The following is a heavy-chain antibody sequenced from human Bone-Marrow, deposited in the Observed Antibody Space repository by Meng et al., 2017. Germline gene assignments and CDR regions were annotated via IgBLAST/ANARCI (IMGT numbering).Heavy chain of an antibody. Sequence: QVQLHEAGPGLVKPSQTLSLTCAVSVCAVSSGDYYWSWIRQHPGKGLEWIGYIYYSGSTYYNPSLKSRVTISVDKSKNQFSLKLSSVTAADTAVYYCARGPYYYDSSGPYYFDYWGQGTLVTVSS. CDR3: ARGPYYYDSSGPYYFDY. CDR2: IYYSGST. D-gene: IGHD3-22*01. J-gene: IGHJ4*02. V-gene: IGHV4-31*11. CDR1: VCAVSSGDYY.